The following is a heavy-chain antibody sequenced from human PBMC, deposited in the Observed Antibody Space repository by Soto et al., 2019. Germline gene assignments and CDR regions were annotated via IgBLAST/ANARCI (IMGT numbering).Heavy chain of an antibody. CDR3: ARGCFYGSGLRFLEWLHDAPGRHWFDP. D-gene: IGHD3-3*01. Sequence: SETLSLTCAVYGGSFSGYYWSWIRQPPGKGLEWIGEINHSGSTNYNPSLKSRVTISVDTSKNQFSLKLSSVTAADTAVYYCARGCFYGSGLRFLEWLHDAPGRHWFDPWGQGALVTVSS. CDR2: INHSGST. CDR1: GGSFSGYY. J-gene: IGHJ5*02. V-gene: IGHV4-34*01.